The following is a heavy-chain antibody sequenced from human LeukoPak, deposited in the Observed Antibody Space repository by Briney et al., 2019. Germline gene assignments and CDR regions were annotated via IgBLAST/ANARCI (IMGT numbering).Heavy chain of an antibody. D-gene: IGHD3-3*01. CDR2: INYSGST. V-gene: IGHV4-34*01. J-gene: IGHJ4*02. Sequence: PSETLSLTCAVYGGSFSGYYWSWIRQPPGKGLEWIGEINYSGSTNYNPSLKSRVTISVDTSKNQFSLKLSSVTAADTAVYYCARGRVYDFWSGYPYYFDYWGQGTLVTVSS. CDR1: GGSFSGYY. CDR3: ARGRVYDFWSGYPYYFDY.